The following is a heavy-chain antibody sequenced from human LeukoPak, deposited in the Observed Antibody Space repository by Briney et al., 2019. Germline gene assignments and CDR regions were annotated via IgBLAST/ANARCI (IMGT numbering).Heavy chain of an antibody. CDR3: ARDKWSGEAFDI. V-gene: IGHV4-59*01. CDR2: IYYSGST. CDR1: GGSISSYY. J-gene: IGHJ3*02. Sequence: SETLSLTCTVSGGSISSYYWSWIRQPPGKGLEWIGYIYYSGSTNYNPSLKSRVTISVDTSKNQFSLKLSSVTAADTAVYYCARDKWSGEAFDIWGQVTMVTVSS. D-gene: IGHD3-3*01.